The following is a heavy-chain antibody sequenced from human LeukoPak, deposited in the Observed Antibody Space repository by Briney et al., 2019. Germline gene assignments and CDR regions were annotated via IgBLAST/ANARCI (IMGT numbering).Heavy chain of an antibody. CDR1: GYTFTSYG. V-gene: IGHV1-18*01. CDR3: ARATGYCSSTSCFLPIDY. J-gene: IGHJ4*02. D-gene: IGHD2-2*01. Sequence: ASVKVSCKASGYTFTSYGISWVRQAPGQGLEWMGWISAYNGNTNYAQKLQGRVTMTTDTSTSTAYMELRSLRSDDTAVYYCARATGYCSSTSCFLPIDYWGQGTLVTVSS. CDR2: ISAYNGNT.